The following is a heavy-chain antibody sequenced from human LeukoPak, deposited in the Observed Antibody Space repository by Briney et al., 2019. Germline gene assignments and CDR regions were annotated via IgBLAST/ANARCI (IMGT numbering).Heavy chain of an antibody. CDR2: ISGRGGST. CDR3: AKDQVVVVPAAMVY. V-gene: IGHV3-23*01. Sequence: GGSLRLSCAASEFTFSNYAMSWVRQAPGKGPEWVSAISGRGGSTYYADSVKGRFTISRDNSKNTLYLQMNSLRAEDTAVYYCAKDQVVVVPAAMVYWGQGTLVTVSS. CDR1: EFTFSNYA. D-gene: IGHD2-2*01. J-gene: IGHJ4*02.